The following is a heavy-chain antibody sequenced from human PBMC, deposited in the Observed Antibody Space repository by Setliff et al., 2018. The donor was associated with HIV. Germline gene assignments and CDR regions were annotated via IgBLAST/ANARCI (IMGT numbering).Heavy chain of an antibody. CDR3: ARDPYPYFDYGDWYFDL. V-gene: IGHV4-59*11. CDR2: IYYNGIT. Sequence: SETLSLTCTVSGGSISSHYWSWIRQPSGKGLEWIGSIYYNGITNYNPSLKSRVTVSVDTSKNQFSLKLSSVTAADTAVYYCARDPYPYFDYGDWYFDLWGRGTLVTVSS. J-gene: IGHJ2*01. CDR1: GGSISSHY. D-gene: IGHD4-17*01.